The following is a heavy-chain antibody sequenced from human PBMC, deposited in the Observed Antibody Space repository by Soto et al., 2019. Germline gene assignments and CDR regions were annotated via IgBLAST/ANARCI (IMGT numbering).Heavy chain of an antibody. CDR3: ARSIAVAGRDY. Sequence: QVQLQESGPGLVKPSETLSLTCTVSGGSISSYYWSWIRQPPGKGLEWIGYIYYSGSTNYNPSLTSRVTISVDTSKNQFSLKLSSVTAADTAVYYCARSIAVAGRDYWGQGTLVTVSS. CDR1: GGSISSYY. V-gene: IGHV4-59*01. D-gene: IGHD6-19*01. J-gene: IGHJ4*02. CDR2: IYYSGST.